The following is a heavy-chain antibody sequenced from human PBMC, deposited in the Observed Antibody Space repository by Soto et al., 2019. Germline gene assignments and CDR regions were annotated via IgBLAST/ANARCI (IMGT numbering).Heavy chain of an antibody. CDR2: IHHSGST. CDR1: GGSIGSYY. J-gene: IGHJ3*02. V-gene: IGHV4-59*01. CDR3: ARSYYDSSGYLDAFDI. D-gene: IGHD3-22*01. Sequence: QVQLQESGPGLVKPSETLSLTCTVSGGSIGSYYWSWIRQPPGQGLEWIAYIHHSGSTNYSPSLKSRVTISGDTSKSQFSLRLMSVTAADTAVYYCARSYYDSSGYLDAFDIWGQGTMVTVSS.